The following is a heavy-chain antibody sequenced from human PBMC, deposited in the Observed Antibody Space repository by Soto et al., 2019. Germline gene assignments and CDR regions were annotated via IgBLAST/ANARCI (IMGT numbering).Heavy chain of an antibody. Sequence: GGSLRLSCAASGFTFSSYAMSWVRQAPGKGLEWVSAISGSGGSTYYADSGKGRFTISRDNSKNTLYLQMNSLRAEDTAVYYCAKQSGSTPATRIDYWGQGTLVTVSS. V-gene: IGHV3-23*01. J-gene: IGHJ4*02. CDR2: ISGSGGST. CDR3: AKQSGSTPATRIDY. CDR1: GFTFSSYA. D-gene: IGHD1-26*01.